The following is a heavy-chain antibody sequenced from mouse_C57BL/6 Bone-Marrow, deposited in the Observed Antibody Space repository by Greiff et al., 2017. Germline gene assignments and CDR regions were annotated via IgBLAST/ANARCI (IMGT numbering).Heavy chain of an antibody. J-gene: IGHJ3*01. CDR2: IHPSDSDT. Sequence: QVQLQQPGAELVKPGASVKVSCKASGYTFTSYWMHWVKQRPGQGLEWIGTIHPSDSDTNYNQKFKGKATLTVDKSSSTAYMQLSSLTSEDSAVYCCAPFYSNYVGFAYWGQGTLVTVSA. D-gene: IGHD2-5*01. CDR1: GYTFTSYW. V-gene: IGHV1-74*01. CDR3: APFYSNYVGFAY.